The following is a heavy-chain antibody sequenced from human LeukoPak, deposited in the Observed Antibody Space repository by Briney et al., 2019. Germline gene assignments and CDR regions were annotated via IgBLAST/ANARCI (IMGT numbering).Heavy chain of an antibody. CDR3: ARDFGDYLHFDY. V-gene: IGHV1-69*15. D-gene: IGHD4-17*01. CDR2: IIPIFGTA. Sequence: ASVKVSCKASGGTFSSYAISWVRQAPGQGLEWMGRIIPIFGTANYAQKFQGRVTITADESTSTAYMELSSLRSEGTAVYYCARDFGDYLHFDYWGQGTLVTVSS. J-gene: IGHJ4*02. CDR1: GGTFSSYA.